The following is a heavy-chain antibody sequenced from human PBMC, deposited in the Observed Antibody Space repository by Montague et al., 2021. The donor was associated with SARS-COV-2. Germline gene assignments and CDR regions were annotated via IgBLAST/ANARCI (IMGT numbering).Heavy chain of an antibody. J-gene: IGHJ3*02. CDR2: FYIVGST. CDR1: GASVGSSD. Sequence: SETLSLTCTVSGASVGSSDCGWIRQSPGKGLEWIGYFYIVGSTDYNPSLKSRATISRYTSKNQFSLKVRSVTAVDTAVYDCARETMPADAFDIWGQGTMVTVSS. CDR3: ARETMPADAFDI. D-gene: IGHD1-1*01. V-gene: IGHV4-59*02.